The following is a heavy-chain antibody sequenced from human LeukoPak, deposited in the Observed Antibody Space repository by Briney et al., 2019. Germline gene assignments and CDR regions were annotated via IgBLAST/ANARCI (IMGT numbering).Heavy chain of an antibody. J-gene: IGHJ4*02. CDR3: ARDPGQLVLPGTWD. CDR1: GGTFSSYA. V-gene: IGHV1-69*05. CDR2: IIPIFGTA. D-gene: IGHD6-6*01. Sequence: SVKVSCKASGGTFSSYAISWVRQAPGQGLEWMGGIIPIFGTANYAQKFQGRVTITTDESTSTAYMELSSLRSEDAAVYYCARDPGQLVLPGTWDWGQGTLVTVSS.